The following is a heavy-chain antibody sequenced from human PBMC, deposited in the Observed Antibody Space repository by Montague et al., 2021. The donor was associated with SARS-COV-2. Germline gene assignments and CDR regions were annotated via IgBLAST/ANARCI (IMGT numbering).Heavy chain of an antibody. Sequence: SETLSLTCAVYGGSFSGYYWSWIRQPPGKGLEWIGEINHSGSTNYNPSLKSRVTISVDTSKNQFSLKLSSVTAADTAVYYCARGPVDDNCSGGSCYSRYYYGMDVWGQGTTV. V-gene: IGHV4-34*01. CDR3: ARGPVDDNCSGGSCYSRYYYGMDV. CDR1: GGSFSGYY. D-gene: IGHD2-15*01. J-gene: IGHJ6*02. CDR2: INHSGST.